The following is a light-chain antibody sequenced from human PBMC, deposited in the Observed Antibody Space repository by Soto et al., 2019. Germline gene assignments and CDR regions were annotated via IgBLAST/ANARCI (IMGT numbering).Light chain of an antibody. J-gene: IGKJ5*01. V-gene: IGKV3-20*01. CDR1: QSVSSTY. CDR3: QQYGSSLVT. CDR2: GAS. Sequence: EIVLTQSPGTLSLFPGERATLSCRASQSVSSTYLAWYQQKPGQAPRLLIYGASSRATGIPDRFSGSGSGTDFTLTISRLEPEAFAVYYCQQYGSSLVTFGQGTRLEIK.